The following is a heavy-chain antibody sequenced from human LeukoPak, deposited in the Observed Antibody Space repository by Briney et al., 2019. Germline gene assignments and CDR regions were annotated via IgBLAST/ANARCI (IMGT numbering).Heavy chain of an antibody. D-gene: IGHD3-22*01. CDR1: GFAFRSFD. Sequence: PGGSLRLSCAASGFAFRSFDMSWVRKAPGKGLEGVSILRDSGDTTYYADSVKGRFTISRNSPNNTLYLQMNSLRAEDTALYYCAKDRSLTPPTFERSGYYYYLGQGTLVTVSS. V-gene: IGHV3-23*01. CDR2: LRDSGDTT. J-gene: IGHJ4*02. CDR3: AKDRSLTPPTFERSGYYYY.